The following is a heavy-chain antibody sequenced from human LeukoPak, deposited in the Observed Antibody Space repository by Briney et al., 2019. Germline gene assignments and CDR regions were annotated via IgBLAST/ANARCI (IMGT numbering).Heavy chain of an antibody. CDR1: GFTFSSYW. D-gene: IGHD6-13*01. Sequence: PGGSLRLSCAASGFTFSSYWMSWVRQAPGKGLEWVANIKQDGSEKYYVDSVKGRFTISRDNAKNSLYLQMNSLRAEDTAAYYCARDFAAAGTYYGMDVWGQGTTVTVSS. J-gene: IGHJ6*02. CDR3: ARDFAAAGTYYGMDV. CDR2: IKQDGSEK. V-gene: IGHV3-7*01.